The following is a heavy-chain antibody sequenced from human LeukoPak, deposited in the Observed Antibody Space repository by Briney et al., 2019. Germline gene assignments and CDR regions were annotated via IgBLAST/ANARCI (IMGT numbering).Heavy chain of an antibody. V-gene: IGHV4-59*08. CDR3: ARRPDYYDGSGTQSWFDP. Sequence: PSETLSLTCIVSGGSISGYYWSWIRQPPGKGLEWIGNIYYSGSTNYNPSLKSRVTISVDTSKNQFSLKLSSVTAADTAVYYCARRPDYYDGSGTQSWFDPWGQGTLVTVSS. D-gene: IGHD3-22*01. CDR1: GGSISGYY. CDR2: IYYSGST. J-gene: IGHJ5*02.